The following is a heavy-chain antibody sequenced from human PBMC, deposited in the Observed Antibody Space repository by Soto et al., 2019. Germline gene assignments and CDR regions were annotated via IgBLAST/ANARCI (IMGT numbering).Heavy chain of an antibody. CDR1: GVTFSSYA. J-gene: IGHJ4*02. D-gene: IGHD3-16*01. Sequence: SVKVSCKASGVTFSSYAISWVRQAPGQGLEWMGGIIPIFGTANYAQKFQGRVTITADKSTSTAYMELSSLRSEDTAVYYCASQERGSYFDYWGQGTLVTVSS. CDR2: IIPIFGTA. V-gene: IGHV1-69*06. CDR3: ASQERGSYFDY.